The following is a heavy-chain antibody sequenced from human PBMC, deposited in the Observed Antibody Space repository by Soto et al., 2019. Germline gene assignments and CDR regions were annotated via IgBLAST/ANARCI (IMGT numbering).Heavy chain of an antibody. CDR3: ARDSGQSAYYDFWSGPNWFDP. V-gene: IGHV4-59*01. J-gene: IGHJ5*02. D-gene: IGHD3-3*01. Sequence: SETLSLTCTVSGDSITSYYWSWIRQPQGKGLERIGCFYYSGGTNYNPSLKTRVTISIDTSKNQFSLKLSSVTAADTAVYYCARDSGQSAYYDFWSGPNWFDPWGQGTLVTVSS. CDR2: FYYSGGT. CDR1: GDSITSYY.